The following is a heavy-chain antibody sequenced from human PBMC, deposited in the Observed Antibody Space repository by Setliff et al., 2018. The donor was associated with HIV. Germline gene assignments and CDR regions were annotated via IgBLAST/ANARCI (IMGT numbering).Heavy chain of an antibody. CDR1: GGAMSGFY. CDR3: MRGRSITIFGVAYFDF. Sequence: PSETLSLTCTVSGGAMSGFYWSWIRRPPGKGLEYIGDIFHSGSTNYDYSLRSRVTISIDTSRNIFSLRLTSVTAADTAVYYCMRGRSITIFGVAYFDFWGQGTQVTVSS. V-gene: IGHV4-59*12. CDR2: IFHSGST. J-gene: IGHJ4*02. D-gene: IGHD3-3*01.